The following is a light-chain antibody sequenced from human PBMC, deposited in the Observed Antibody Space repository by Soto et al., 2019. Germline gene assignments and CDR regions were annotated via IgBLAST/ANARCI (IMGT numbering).Light chain of an antibody. J-gene: IGLJ1*01. CDR3: CSYAGSSTYV. CDR2: AGS. CDR1: SSDVGSYNL. Sequence: QSALTHPGSVSGSPGQSITVSCTGSSSDVGSYNLVSWYQQHPGKAPNLMIYAGSQRPSGVSNRFSGSTSGNTASLTISGLQAEDEADYYCCSYAGSSTYVFGTGTKVTV. V-gene: IGLV2-23*01.